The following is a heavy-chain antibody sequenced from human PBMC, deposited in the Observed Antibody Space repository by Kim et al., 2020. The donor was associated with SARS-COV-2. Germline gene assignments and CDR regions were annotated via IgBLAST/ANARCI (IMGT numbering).Heavy chain of an antibody. Sequence: SETLSLTCTVSGDSITPYYWSWIRQPPGKGLEWIGFIHYTGSTNYNPSLKSRVTISVDTSKNHFSLNLNSVTAADTAVYFCARGGFVEFPFDSWGQGTLVTVSS. CDR1: GDSITPYY. J-gene: IGHJ4*02. CDR2: IHYTGST. D-gene: IGHD3-10*01. V-gene: IGHV4-59*01. CDR3: ARGGFVEFPFDS.